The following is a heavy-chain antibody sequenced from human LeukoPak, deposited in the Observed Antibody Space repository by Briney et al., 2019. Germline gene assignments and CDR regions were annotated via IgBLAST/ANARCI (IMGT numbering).Heavy chain of an antibody. CDR3: ARDRQLERRGIDH. CDR1: GDSMTNYY. D-gene: IGHD1-1*01. CDR2: VYYSGST. Sequence: PSETLSLTCTVSGDSMTNYYRCWIRQPPGKGLEWIGFVYYSGSTNYNPSLKSRVTISIDTSKNQFSLKLSSVTPADTAVYYCARDRQLERRGIDHWPQGALVTVSS. J-gene: IGHJ4*02. V-gene: IGHV4-59*01.